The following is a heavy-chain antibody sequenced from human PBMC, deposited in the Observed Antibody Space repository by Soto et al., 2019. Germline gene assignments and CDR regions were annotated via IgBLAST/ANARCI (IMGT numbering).Heavy chain of an antibody. CDR1: GDTFTDYY. CDR2: VNPSGGHT. J-gene: IGHJ4*02. CDR3: ARGGHVVVVTAALDY. V-gene: IGHV1-46*01. Sequence: QVQLAQSGAEVKKPGASVKVSCKASGDTFTDYYIHWVRQAPGQGLECMGTVNPSGGHTTYAQHFLGRMTMTRDTSTSTLYMELTSLTSEDTAVYYCARGGHVVVVTAALDYWGQGTLVTVSS. D-gene: IGHD2-21*02.